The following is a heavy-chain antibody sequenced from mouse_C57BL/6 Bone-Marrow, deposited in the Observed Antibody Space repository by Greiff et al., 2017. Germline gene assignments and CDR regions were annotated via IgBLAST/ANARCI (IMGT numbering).Heavy chain of an antibody. CDR3: ARDYDYDGGYFDY. CDR1: GFTFSSYA. D-gene: IGHD2-4*01. Sequence: EVQVVESGGGLVKPGGSLKLSCAASGFTFSSYAMSWVRQTPEKRLEWVATISDGGSYTYYPDNVKGRFTISRDNAKNNLYLQMSHLKSEDTAMYYCARDYDYDGGYFDYWGQGTTLTVSS. J-gene: IGHJ2*01. CDR2: ISDGGSYT. V-gene: IGHV5-4*01.